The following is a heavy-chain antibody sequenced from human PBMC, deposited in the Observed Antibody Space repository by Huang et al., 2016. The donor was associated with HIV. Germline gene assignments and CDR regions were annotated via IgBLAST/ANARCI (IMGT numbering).Heavy chain of an antibody. V-gene: IGHV3-30-3*01. J-gene: IGHJ3*02. CDR2: ISNDGTTT. CDR3: TREYTVAGAFDI. CDR1: GFSFSNYA. Sequence: QGQLVESGGGVVRPGRSLRLSCAAFGFSFSNYAMHWVRQAPGKRLEGVTFISNDGTTTYYAKSVKGRFTISRDNFKNTLYLQMNRLRGDDTAVYYCTREYTVAGAFDIWGQGTMVTVSS. D-gene: IGHD5-12*01.